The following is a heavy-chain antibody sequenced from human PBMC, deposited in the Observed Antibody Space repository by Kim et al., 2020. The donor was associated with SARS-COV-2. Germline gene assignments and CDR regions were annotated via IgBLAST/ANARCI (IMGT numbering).Heavy chain of an antibody. D-gene: IGHD3-10*01. Sequence: AQKFQGRVTMTEDTSTDTAYMELSSLRSEDTAVYYCATTRAGGYYYGMDVWGQGTTVTVSS. V-gene: IGHV1-24*01. J-gene: IGHJ6*02. CDR3: ATTRAGGYYYGMDV.